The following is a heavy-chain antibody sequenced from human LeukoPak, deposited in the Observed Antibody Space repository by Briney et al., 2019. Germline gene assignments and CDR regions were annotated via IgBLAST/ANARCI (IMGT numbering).Heavy chain of an antibody. CDR2: ISAYNGNT. CDR1: GYSFSDYA. J-gene: IGHJ4*02. D-gene: IGHD4-17*01. CDR3: ARERGDYDY. Sequence: GASVKVSCKASGYSFSDYAVNWVRQAPGQGLEWMGWISAYNGNTNYAQKLQGRVTMTTDTSTSTAYMELRSLRSDDTAVYYCARERGDYDYWGQGTLVTVSS. V-gene: IGHV1-18*01.